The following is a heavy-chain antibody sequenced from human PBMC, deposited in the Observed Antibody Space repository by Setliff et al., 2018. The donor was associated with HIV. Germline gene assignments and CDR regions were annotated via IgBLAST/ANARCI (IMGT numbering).Heavy chain of an antibody. D-gene: IGHD6-13*01. V-gene: IGHV4-34*01. CDR2: INHSGST. CDR1: GGSFSGYY. Sequence: SETLSLTCAVYGGSFSGYYWSWIRQPPGKALEWIGEINHSGSTNYNPSLKSRVTISVDTSKNQFSLKLSSVTASDTAVYYCARLRPPIAAPNEYYFDYWGQGTLVTVSS. J-gene: IGHJ4*02. CDR3: ARLRPPIAAPNEYYFDY.